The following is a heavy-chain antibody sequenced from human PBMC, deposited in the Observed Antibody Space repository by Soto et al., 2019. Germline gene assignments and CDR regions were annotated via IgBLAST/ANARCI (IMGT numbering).Heavy chain of an antibody. D-gene: IGHD3-10*01. J-gene: IGHJ4*02. Sequence: QVQLVQSGAEVKKPGSSVKVSCKASGGIFSTYAISWLRQAPGQGLEWMGGIIPIFGTPNYAQRFQGRVNITADESTSTAYMELSRLRSEDTAVDYCARDRDDYGSGNYYNRFDFWGQGTLVTVSS. CDR1: GGIFSTYA. V-gene: IGHV1-69*01. CDR2: IIPIFGTP. CDR3: ARDRDDYGSGNYYNRFDF.